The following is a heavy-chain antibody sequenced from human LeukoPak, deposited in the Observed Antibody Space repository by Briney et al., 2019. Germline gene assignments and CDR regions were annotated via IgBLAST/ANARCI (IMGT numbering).Heavy chain of an antibody. J-gene: IGHJ6*03. Sequence: SETLSLTCTVSGGSFSSSSFNWAWIRQPPGKGLEWIGAIYYSGHTYYNPSLKSRVTMSADTSKTQFSLKLSSVTAADTAVYYCAREIHYDILTGHPGYYMDVWGKGTTVTVSS. D-gene: IGHD3-9*01. CDR1: GGSFSSSSFN. CDR3: AREIHYDILTGHPGYYMDV. V-gene: IGHV4-39*02. CDR2: IYYSGHT.